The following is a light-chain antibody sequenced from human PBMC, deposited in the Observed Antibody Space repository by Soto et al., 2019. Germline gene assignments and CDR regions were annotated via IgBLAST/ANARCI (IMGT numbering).Light chain of an antibody. CDR2: GNG. Sequence: QSVLPQPPSVSRAPGQRVTISFTGSSSNIWAGYDVHWYQQLPGTAPKLLIFGNGNRPSGFPDRFSGYKSDTSASLAITGLQAEDEADYYCQTYDSSLSGLFVFGTGTKVTVL. CDR1: SSNIWAGYD. V-gene: IGLV1-40*01. CDR3: QTYDSSLSGLFV. J-gene: IGLJ1*01.